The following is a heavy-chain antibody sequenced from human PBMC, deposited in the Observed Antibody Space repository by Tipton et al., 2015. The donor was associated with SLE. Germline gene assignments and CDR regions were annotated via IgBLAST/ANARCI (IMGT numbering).Heavy chain of an antibody. Sequence: VQLVQSGGGLVQPGGSLRLSCAASGFPFSTFRMSWVRQAPGKGLEWVANRKEDGSQEAYADSVKGRFTISRDNAKNSLFLQMNSLRAEDTAMYYCAGPRSGSRAFEIWGQGTMVTVSS. CDR2: RKEDGSQE. CDR3: AGPRSGSRAFEI. CDR1: GFPFSTFR. D-gene: IGHD3-10*01. J-gene: IGHJ3*02. V-gene: IGHV3-7*01.